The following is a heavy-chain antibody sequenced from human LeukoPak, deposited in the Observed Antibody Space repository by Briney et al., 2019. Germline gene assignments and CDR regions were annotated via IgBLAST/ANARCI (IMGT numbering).Heavy chain of an antibody. J-gene: IGHJ4*02. CDR2: ISWNSGSI. CDR3: ARTGYTSGWARPFDY. Sequence: GGSLRLSCAASGFTFDDYAMHWVRQAPGKGLEWVSGISWNSGSIGYADSVKGRFTISRDNSKNTLYLQMNSLRAEDTAVYYCARTGYTSGWARPFDYWGQGTLVTVSS. CDR1: GFTFDDYA. D-gene: IGHD6-19*01. V-gene: IGHV3-9*01.